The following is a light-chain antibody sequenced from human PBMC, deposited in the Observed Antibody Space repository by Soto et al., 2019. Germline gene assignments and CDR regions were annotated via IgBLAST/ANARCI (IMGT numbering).Light chain of an antibody. CDR3: HRASSYSDP. CDR2: KAS. CDR1: QTISSW. Sequence: DIPMTQSPSTLSGSVGDRVTITCRASQTISSWLAWYQQKPGKAPKLLIYKASTLKSGVPSRFSGSGSGTEFCHTISSMQGDELANYYVHRASSYSDPFGQGTKLVL. J-gene: IGKJ1*01. V-gene: IGKV1-5*03.